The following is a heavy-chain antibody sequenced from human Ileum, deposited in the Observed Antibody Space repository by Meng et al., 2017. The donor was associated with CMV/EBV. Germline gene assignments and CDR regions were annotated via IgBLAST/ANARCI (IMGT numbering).Heavy chain of an antibody. J-gene: IGHJ6*01. Sequence: ASVKVSCKASGYSFTGHYLHWVRQAPGQGLEWMGWINPDSSGTKYARMFQGRVTMTRDTSISTAIMELSRLRSDDTAVYFCARARSMTLFGVIIKDYYVMDVWGQGNTVTVYS. CDR3: ARARSMTLFGVIIKDYYVMDV. D-gene: IGHD3-3*01. V-gene: IGHV1-2*02. CDR2: INPDSSGT. CDR1: GYSFTGHY.